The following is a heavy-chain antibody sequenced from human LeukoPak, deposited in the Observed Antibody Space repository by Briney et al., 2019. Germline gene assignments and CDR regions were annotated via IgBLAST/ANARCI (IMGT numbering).Heavy chain of an antibody. CDR3: ARVYCSGGSCYGSDYFDY. CDR2: ISSSSSYI. J-gene: IGHJ4*02. CDR1: GFTFSSYS. V-gene: IGHV3-21*01. Sequence: GGSLRLSCAASGFTFSSYSMNWVRQAPGKGLEWVSSISSSSSYIYYADSVEGRFTISRDNAKNSLYLQMNSLRAEDTAVYYCARVYCSGGSCYGSDYFDYWGQGTLVTVSS. D-gene: IGHD2-15*01.